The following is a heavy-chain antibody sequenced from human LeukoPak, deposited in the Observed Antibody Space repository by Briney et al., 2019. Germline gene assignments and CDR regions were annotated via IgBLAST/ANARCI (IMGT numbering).Heavy chain of an antibody. Sequence: SGGSRRLPCAASGFNFIGYSMTWVRRPPGKGLEWVSSISSADNTYYADSVKGRFTVSRDNAGKSLYLQMDGLRPEDTAVYYCAREGYTYGHGVDFWGQGTLVTVSS. CDR1: GFNFIGYS. CDR3: AREGYTYGHGVDF. V-gene: IGHV3-69-1*01. J-gene: IGHJ4*02. CDR2: ISSADNT. D-gene: IGHD5-18*01.